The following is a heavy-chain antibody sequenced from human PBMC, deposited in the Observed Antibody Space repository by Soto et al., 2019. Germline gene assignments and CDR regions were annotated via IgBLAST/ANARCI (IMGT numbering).Heavy chain of an antibody. V-gene: IGHV3-66*01. J-gene: IGHJ3*02. Sequence: GGSLRLSCAASGLTVSANYMSWVRQAPGKGLEWVSIIFSGGTTYYADSVKGRFTISRDNSKNTLYLQMNSLRAEDTAVYYCARDYGDYLFAAFDIWGQGTMVTVSS. CDR1: GLTVSANY. D-gene: IGHD4-17*01. CDR2: IFSGGTT. CDR3: ARDYGDYLFAAFDI.